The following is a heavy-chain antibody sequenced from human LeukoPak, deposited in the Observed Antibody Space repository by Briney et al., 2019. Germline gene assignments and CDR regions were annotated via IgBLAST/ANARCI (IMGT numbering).Heavy chain of an antibody. V-gene: IGHV3-30*02. D-gene: IGHD2-2*02. CDR3: AKSSCSSTSCYRPSDY. Sequence: PGGSLRLSCAASGFTFSSYGMHWVRQAPGKGLEWVAFIRYDGSNKYYADSVKGRFTISRDNSKNTLYLQMNSLRAEDTAVYYCAKSSCSSTSCYRPSDYWGQGTLVTVSS. CDR2: IRYDGSNK. J-gene: IGHJ4*02. CDR1: GFTFSSYG.